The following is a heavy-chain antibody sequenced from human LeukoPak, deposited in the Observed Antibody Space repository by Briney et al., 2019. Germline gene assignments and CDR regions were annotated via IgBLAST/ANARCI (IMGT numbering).Heavy chain of an antibody. V-gene: IGHV3-21*04. Sequence: GGSLRLSCVVSGFSLSNYAMNWVRQAPGKGPEWVSYISSANSHIYYADSVKCRFIISRDNAKNSLYLQMNSLRAEDTAVYYCAKGSKGIAVGYFDYWGQGTLVTVSS. CDR3: AKGSKGIAVGYFDY. CDR1: GFSLSNYA. J-gene: IGHJ4*02. CDR2: ISSANSHI. D-gene: IGHD6-19*01.